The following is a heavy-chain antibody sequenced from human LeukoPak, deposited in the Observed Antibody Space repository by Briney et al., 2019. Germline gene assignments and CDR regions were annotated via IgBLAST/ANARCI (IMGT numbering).Heavy chain of an antibody. V-gene: IGHV4-61*05. CDR1: GGSISSSSYY. Sequence: SETLSLTCTVSGGSISSSSYYWGWIRQPPGKGLEWIGYIYYSGSTNYNPSLKSRVTISVDTSKNQFSLKLSSVTAADTAVYYCARGTASDYWGQGTLVTVSS. J-gene: IGHJ4*02. D-gene: IGHD2-8*02. CDR3: ARGTASDY. CDR2: IYYSGST.